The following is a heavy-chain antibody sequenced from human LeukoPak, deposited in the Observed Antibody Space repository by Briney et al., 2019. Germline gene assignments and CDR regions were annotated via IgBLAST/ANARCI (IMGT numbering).Heavy chain of an antibody. CDR3: ARHERNGGFDY. CDR2: IYYSGST. J-gene: IGHJ4*02. Sequence: PSETLSLTCTVSGGSISSYYWSWIRQPPGKGLEWIGYIYYSGSTNYNPSLKSRVTISVDTSKNQFSLKLSSVTAADTAVYYCARHERNGGFDYWGQGTLVTVSS. CDR1: GGSISSYY. V-gene: IGHV4-59*08. D-gene: IGHD3-16*01.